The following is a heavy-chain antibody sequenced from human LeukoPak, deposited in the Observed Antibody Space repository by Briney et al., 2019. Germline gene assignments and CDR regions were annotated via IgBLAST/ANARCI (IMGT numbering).Heavy chain of an antibody. D-gene: IGHD3-10*01. V-gene: IGHV4-61*01. CDR2: IYYSGST. CDR1: GGSVSSGSYY. J-gene: IGHJ4*02. Sequence: PSGTLSLTCTVSGGSVSSGSYYWSWIRQPPGKGLEWIGYIYYSGSTNYNPSLKSRVTISVDTSKNQFSLKLSSVTAADTAVYYCARFRFGELSAFDYWGQGTLVTVSS. CDR3: ARFRFGELSAFDY.